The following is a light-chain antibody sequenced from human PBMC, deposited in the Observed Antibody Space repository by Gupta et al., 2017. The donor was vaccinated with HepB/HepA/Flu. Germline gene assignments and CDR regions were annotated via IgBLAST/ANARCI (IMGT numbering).Light chain of an antibody. J-gene: IGLJ2*01. V-gene: IGLV1-47*01. Sequence: QSVLNQPPAASGTPGQWVTISCSGSSSNIGSNYVSWYQQLPGTAPKLLICRNDQRPSGVPDRFSGSESGTSASLAISGLRSEDEADYYCAAWDGSLSTVLFGGGTKLTVL. CDR2: RND. CDR3: AAWDGSLSTVL. CDR1: SSNIGSNY.